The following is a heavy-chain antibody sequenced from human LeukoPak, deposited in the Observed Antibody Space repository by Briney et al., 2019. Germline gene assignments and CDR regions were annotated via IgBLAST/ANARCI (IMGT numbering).Heavy chain of an antibody. J-gene: IGHJ4*02. CDR1: GFTFSDYY. Sequence: GGSLRLSCAASGFTFSDYYMSWIRQAPGRGLEWVSYISSGSTIYYADSVKGRFTISRDNAKNSLYLQMNSLRAEDTAVYYCAKSVRFLEQAPDYWGQGTLVTVSS. D-gene: IGHD3-3*01. V-gene: IGHV3-11*01. CDR3: AKSVRFLEQAPDY. CDR2: ISSGSTI.